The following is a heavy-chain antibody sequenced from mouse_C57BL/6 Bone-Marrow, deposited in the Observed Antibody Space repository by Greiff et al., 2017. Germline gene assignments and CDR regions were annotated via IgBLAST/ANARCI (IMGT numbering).Heavy chain of an antibody. CDR2: IDPSDSYT. V-gene: IGHV1-69*01. CDR1: GYTFTSYW. CDR3: ARNYDYDGFAY. Sequence: QVQLQQPGAELVMPGASVKLSCKASGYTFTSYWMHWVKQMPGQGLEWIGEIDPSDSYTNYNQKFKGKSTLTVDKSSSTAYMQLSSLTSEDSAVYYCARNYDYDGFAYWGQGTLVTVSA. J-gene: IGHJ3*01. D-gene: IGHD2-4*01.